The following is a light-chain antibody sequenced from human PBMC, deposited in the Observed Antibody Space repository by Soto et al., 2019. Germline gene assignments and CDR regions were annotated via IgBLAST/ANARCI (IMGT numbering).Light chain of an antibody. J-gene: IGLJ3*02. CDR3: AAWEDSLRGPVV. V-gene: IGLV1-47*01. CDR1: SSNIGSNY. Sequence: QSVLTQPPSASGTPGQRVTISCSGSSSNIGSNYRYWYQQLPGTAPKLLIYRNTQRPSGVPDRFPGSKSDTSASLAISGLRSEDEGDYFCAAWEDSLRGPVVFGGGTKLPVL. CDR2: RNT.